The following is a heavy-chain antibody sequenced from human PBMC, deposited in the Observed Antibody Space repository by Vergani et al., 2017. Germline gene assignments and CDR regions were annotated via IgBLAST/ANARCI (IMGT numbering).Heavy chain of an antibody. CDR3: ARWGLAARPFPTLY. CDR2: IYYSWST. J-gene: IGHJ4*02. V-gene: IGHV4-59*01. Sequence: QVQLQESGPGLVKPSETLSLTCTVSGGSISSYYWSWILQPPGEGLVWIGYIYYSWSTNYNPSLKSLVTISLDTSKNQFSLKLSSVTAADTAVYYCARWGLAARPFPTLYWGQGTLVTVSS. D-gene: IGHD6-6*01. CDR1: GGSISSYY.